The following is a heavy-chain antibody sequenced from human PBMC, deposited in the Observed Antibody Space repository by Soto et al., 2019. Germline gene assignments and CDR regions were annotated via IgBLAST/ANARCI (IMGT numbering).Heavy chain of an antibody. J-gene: IGHJ4*02. CDR1: GGSFSGYY. V-gene: IGHV4-34*01. D-gene: IGHD3-3*01. CDR2: INHSGST. Sequence: QVQLQQWGAGLLKPSETLSLTCAVYGGSFSGYYWSWIRQPPGEGLEWIGEINHSGSTNYNPSLKSRVTISVDTSKNQFSLKLSSVTTADTAVYYCARPRGGGFWSGYSHYYFDYWGQGTLVTVSS. CDR3: ARPRGGGFWSGYSHYYFDY.